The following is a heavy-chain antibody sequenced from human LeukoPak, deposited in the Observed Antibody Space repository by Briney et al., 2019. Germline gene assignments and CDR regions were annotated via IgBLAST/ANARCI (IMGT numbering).Heavy chain of an antibody. CDR3: ARQMGTSLDY. V-gene: IGHV4-38-2*01. CDR1: GYSISSGYY. D-gene: IGHD5-24*01. J-gene: IGHJ4*02. Sequence: SETLSLTCAVSGYSISSGYYWGWIRQPPGKGLEWIGSIYHSGSTYYNSSLKSRVTMSVDTSKNQFSLKLSSVTAADTAVYYCARQMGTSLDYWGQGTLVTVSS. CDR2: IYHSGST.